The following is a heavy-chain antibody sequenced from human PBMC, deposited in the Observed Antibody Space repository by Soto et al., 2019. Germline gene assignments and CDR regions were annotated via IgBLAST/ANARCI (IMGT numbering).Heavy chain of an antibody. CDR2: INPNSGGT. V-gene: IGHV1-2*02. CDR3: AGGPGLDY. J-gene: IGHJ4*02. CDR1: GYTFTGYY. D-gene: IGHD5-12*01. Sequence: ASVKVSCKASGYTFTGYYMHWVRQAPGQGLEWMGWINPNSGGTNYAQKFQERVTITRDMSTSTAYMELSSLRSEDTAVYYCAGGPGLDYWGQGTLVTVSS.